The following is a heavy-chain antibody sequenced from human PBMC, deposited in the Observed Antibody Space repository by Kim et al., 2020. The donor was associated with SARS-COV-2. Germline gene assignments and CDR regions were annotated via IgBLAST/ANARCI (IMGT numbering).Heavy chain of an antibody. V-gene: IGHV4-30-2*01. CDR3: ARGIAAAPDAFDI. D-gene: IGHD6-13*01. J-gene: IGHJ3*02. Sequence: YNPSLKSRVTISVDRSKNQFSLKLSSVTAADTAVYYCARGIAAAPDAFDIWGQGTMVTVSS.